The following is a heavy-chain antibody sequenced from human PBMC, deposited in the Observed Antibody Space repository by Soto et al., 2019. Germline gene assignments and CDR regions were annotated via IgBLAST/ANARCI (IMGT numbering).Heavy chain of an antibody. CDR3: ARGSEYSYRYHSNGMDV. CDR1: RFMFSSYW. Sequence: GGSLRLSCAASRFMFSSYWMHWVRQAPGKGLVWVSRINSDGGTTTYADSVKGRFTISRDNAKNTLYLQMNSLRAEDTAVYYCARGSEYSYRYHSNGMDVRGQGPTVTV. CDR2: INSDGGTT. D-gene: IGHD5-18*01. V-gene: IGHV3-74*01. J-gene: IGHJ6*02.